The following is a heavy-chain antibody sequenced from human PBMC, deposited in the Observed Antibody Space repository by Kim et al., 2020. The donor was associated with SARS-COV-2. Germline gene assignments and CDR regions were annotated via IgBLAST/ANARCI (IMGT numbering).Heavy chain of an antibody. CDR3: AREGNYQRALDI. J-gene: IGHJ3*02. Sequence: NYAQKFQGRVTITADESTSTAYMELSSLRSEDTAVYYCAREGNYQRALDIWGQGTMVTVSS. D-gene: IGHD4-4*01. V-gene: IGHV1-69*01.